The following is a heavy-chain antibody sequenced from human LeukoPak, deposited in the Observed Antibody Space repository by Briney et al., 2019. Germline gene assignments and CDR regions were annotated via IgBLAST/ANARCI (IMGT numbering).Heavy chain of an antibody. V-gene: IGHV3-74*01. J-gene: IGHJ6*03. Sequence: GGSLRLSCAASGFTFSSYWMHWVRQAPGKGRVWGSRINTDGSSTSYADSVKGRFAISRDNAKNTLYLQMNSLRAEHTAVYSGASDTERRYYYSMDVWGQGTTVTVSS. D-gene: IGHD1-1*01. CDR2: INTDGSST. CDR1: GFTFSSYW. CDR3: ASDTERRYYYSMDV.